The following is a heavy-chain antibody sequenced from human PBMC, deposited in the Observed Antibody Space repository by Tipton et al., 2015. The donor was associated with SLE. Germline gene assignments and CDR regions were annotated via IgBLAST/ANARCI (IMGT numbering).Heavy chain of an antibody. D-gene: IGHD2-21*01. Sequence: QSGAEVKKAGASMKVSCKASGYTFTGYYMHWVRQAPGQGLEWMGRINPNSGGTNYAQKFQGRVTMTRDTSISTAYMELSRLRSDDTAVYYCARGPYCGGDCYWVMGYWGQGTLVTVSS. V-gene: IGHV1-2*06. CDR2: INPNSGGT. CDR1: GYTFTGYY. CDR3: ARGPYCGGDCYWVMGY. J-gene: IGHJ4*02.